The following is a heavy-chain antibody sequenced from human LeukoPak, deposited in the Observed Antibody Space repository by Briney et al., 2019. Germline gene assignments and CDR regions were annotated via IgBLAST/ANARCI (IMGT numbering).Heavy chain of an antibody. D-gene: IGHD3-10*01. Sequence: PAETLSLTCTVSGGSISSYYWRWVRQPPGKGLEWIGYIYYSRSTNYNPSLKSRVTISVDTSKNQFSLKLSSVTAADTAVYYCASSYSGSMVYWGQGTLVTVSS. J-gene: IGHJ4*02. CDR1: GGSISSYY. V-gene: IGHV4-59*01. CDR2: IYYSRST. CDR3: ASSYSGSMVY.